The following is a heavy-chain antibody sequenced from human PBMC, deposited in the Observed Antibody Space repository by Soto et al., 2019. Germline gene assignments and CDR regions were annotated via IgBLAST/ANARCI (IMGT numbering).Heavy chain of an antibody. CDR2: TSAYNGNT. CDR1: GYTFTSYG. Sequence: ASVKVSCKASGYTFTSYGISWVRQAPGQGLEWMGWTSAYNGNTNYAQKLKGRVTMTTDTSTSTAYMELSSLRSDDTAVYFCATGFLGYTYGHGGDYWGQGTLGTVSS. D-gene: IGHD5-18*01. J-gene: IGHJ4*02. CDR3: ATGFLGYTYGHGGDY. V-gene: IGHV1-18*04.